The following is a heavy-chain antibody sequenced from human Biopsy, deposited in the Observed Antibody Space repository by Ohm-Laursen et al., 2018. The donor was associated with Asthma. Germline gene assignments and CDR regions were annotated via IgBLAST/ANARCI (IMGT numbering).Heavy chain of an antibody. CDR1: GDSMGGSDYS. D-gene: IGHD6-13*01. Sequence: GTLSLTCNVSGDSMGGSDYSWGWIRQPPGKGLEGIGNVYHSGNTNINPSLQSRVTISVDTSKSQFSLKASAVTAADTAVYFCSRHKHSNSWYKYYFDYWGQGTLVTVSS. V-gene: IGHV4-39*01. J-gene: IGHJ4*02. CDR3: SRHKHSNSWYKYYFDY. CDR2: VYHSGNT.